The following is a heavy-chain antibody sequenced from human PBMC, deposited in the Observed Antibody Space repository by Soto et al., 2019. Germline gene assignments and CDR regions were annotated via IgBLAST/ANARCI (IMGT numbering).Heavy chain of an antibody. CDR3: ARDQGLELRSPHFDY. J-gene: IGHJ4*02. Sequence: PGGSLRLSCAASGFTFSSYAMHRVRQAPGKGLEWVAVISYHGSNKYYADSVKGRFTISRDNSKNTLYLQMNSLRAEDTAVYYCARDQGLELRSPHFDYWGQGTLVTSPQ. CDR1: GFTFSSYA. CDR2: ISYHGSNK. V-gene: IGHV3-30-3*01. D-gene: IGHD1-7*01.